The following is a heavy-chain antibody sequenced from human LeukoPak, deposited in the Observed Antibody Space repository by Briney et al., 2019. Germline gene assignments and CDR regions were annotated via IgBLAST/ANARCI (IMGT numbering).Heavy chain of an antibody. D-gene: IGHD3-10*01. V-gene: IGHV3-23*01. CDR3: AKDHPVMVRGVILLGWFDP. CDR1: GFIFSSYA. CDR2: ISGGGGST. J-gene: IGHJ5*02. Sequence: GGSLRLSCAASGFIFSSYAMTWVRQAPGKGLEWVSDISGGGGSTSYADSVKGRFTISRDNSKNTLYLQMNSLRAEDTAVYYCAKDHPVMVRGVILLGWFDPWGQGTLVTVSS.